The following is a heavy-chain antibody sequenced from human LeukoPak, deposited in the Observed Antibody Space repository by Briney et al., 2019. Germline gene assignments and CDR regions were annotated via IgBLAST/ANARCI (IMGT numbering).Heavy chain of an antibody. J-gene: IGHJ4*02. Sequence: GGSLRLSCAASGFTLTSYSMSWVRQAPGKGLEWVSGIGGSGGRTYYRDSVKGRFTISRDISKNTLYLQMNSLRAEDTAVYYCAKERSGGWPFDYGGQGTLVTVSS. CDR2: IGGSGGRT. D-gene: IGHD6-19*01. CDR3: AKERSGGWPFDY. CDR1: GFTLTSYS. V-gene: IGHV3-23*01.